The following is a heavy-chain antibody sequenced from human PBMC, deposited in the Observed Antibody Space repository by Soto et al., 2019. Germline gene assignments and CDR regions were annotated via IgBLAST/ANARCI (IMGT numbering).Heavy chain of an antibody. CDR2: IYYSGST. Sequence: PSETLSLTCAVYGGSFSGYYWSWIRQPPGKGLEWIGYIYYSGSTYYNPSLKSRVTISVDTSKNQFSLKLSSVTAADTAVYYCARGELYNWFDPWGQGTLVTVSS. V-gene: IGHV4-34*09. D-gene: IGHD1-7*01. CDR1: GGSFSGYY. CDR3: ARGELYNWFDP. J-gene: IGHJ5*02.